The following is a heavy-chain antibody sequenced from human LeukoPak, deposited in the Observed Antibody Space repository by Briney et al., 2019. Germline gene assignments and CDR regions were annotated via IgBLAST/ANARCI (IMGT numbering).Heavy chain of an antibody. V-gene: IGHV3-30*18. CDR1: GFTFSSYG. D-gene: IGHD5-24*01. J-gene: IGHJ4*02. CDR2: ISEDGSNE. Sequence: GRSLRLSCAASGFTFSSYGMHWVRQAPGKGREGGAVISEDGSNEFYADSVRGRFTISRDNSKNTLYLQINNLRDEDTAVYYCAKDGLQGFDYWGQGTLVTVSS. CDR3: AKDGLQGFDY.